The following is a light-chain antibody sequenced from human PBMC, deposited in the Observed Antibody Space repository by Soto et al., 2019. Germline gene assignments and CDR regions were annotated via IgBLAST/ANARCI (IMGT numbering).Light chain of an antibody. V-gene: IGKV1-5*01. Sequence: DIPMTQCPSTLSESVADRVTITCRASQSISSWLAWYQQKPGKAPKLLIYDASSLESGVPSRFSGSGSGTEFTLTISSLQPDDFATYYCQQYNSYSPTFGQGTEVDIK. J-gene: IGKJ1*01. CDR2: DAS. CDR1: QSISSW. CDR3: QQYNSYSPT.